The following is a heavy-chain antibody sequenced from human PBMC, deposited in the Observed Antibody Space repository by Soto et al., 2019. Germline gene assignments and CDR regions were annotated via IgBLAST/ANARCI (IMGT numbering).Heavy chain of an antibody. Sequence: VQLVQSGAEVKKPGASVKVSCKASGYTFTSYGISWVRQAPGQGLEWVSAISGSGGSTYYADSVKGRFTISRDNSKNTLYLQMNSLRAEDTAVYYCAKDPFLYYYGMDVWGQGTTVTVSS. J-gene: IGHJ6*02. CDR1: GYTFTSYG. CDR2: ISGSGGST. V-gene: IGHV3-23*04. CDR3: AKDPFLYYYGMDV.